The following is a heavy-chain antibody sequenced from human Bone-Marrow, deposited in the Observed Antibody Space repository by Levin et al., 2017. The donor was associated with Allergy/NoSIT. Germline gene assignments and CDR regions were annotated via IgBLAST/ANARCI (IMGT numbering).Heavy chain of an antibody. Sequence: GESLKISCAASGFTFSDYYMSWIRQAPGKGLEWVSYIISSDSTIYYADSVRGRFTISRDDAKNSLYLQMNSLRVDDTAVYYCAGGFSYFYGMDVWGQGTTVTVSS. CDR3: AGGFSYFYGMDV. CDR2: IISSDSTI. J-gene: IGHJ6*02. D-gene: IGHD3-16*01. V-gene: IGHV3-11*01. CDR1: GFTFSDYY.